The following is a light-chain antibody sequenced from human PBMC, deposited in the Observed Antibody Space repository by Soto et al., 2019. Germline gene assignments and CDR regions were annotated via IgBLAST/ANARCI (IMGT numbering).Light chain of an antibody. CDR3: RSYAGRSTWV. J-gene: IGLJ3*02. Sequence: QSALTQPPSASGSLGQSVTISCTGTSSDVGGYNYVSWYQQHPGKAPKLMIYEVTKRPSGVPDRFSGSKSANTASLTVSGLQAEDEDDYYCRSYAGRSTWVFGGGTKLTVL. V-gene: IGLV2-8*01. CDR2: EVT. CDR1: SSDVGGYNY.